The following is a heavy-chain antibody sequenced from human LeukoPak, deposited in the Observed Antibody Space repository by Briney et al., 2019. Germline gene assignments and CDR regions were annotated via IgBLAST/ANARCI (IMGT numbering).Heavy chain of an antibody. V-gene: IGHV3-21*01. CDR1: GFTFSSYS. CDR2: ISSSSYI. Sequence: GGYLRLSCAASGFTFSSYSMNWVRQAPGKGLEWVSSISSSSYIYYADSVKGRFTISRDNAKNSLYLQMNSLRAEDTAVYYCAADDWFDPWGREPWSPSPQ. J-gene: IGHJ5*02. D-gene: IGHD3-16*01. CDR3: AADDWFDP.